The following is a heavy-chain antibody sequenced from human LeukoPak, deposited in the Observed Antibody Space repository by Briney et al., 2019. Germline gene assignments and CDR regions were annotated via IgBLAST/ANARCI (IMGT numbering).Heavy chain of an antibody. CDR1: GFTFSSYA. Sequence: PGGSLRLSCAASGFTFSSYAMHWVRQAPGKGLEWVAVISYDGSNKYYADSVKGRFTISRDNSKNTLYLQMNSLRAEGTAVYYCARSPGVGATYYFDYWGQGTLVTVSS. J-gene: IGHJ4*02. V-gene: IGHV3-30*04. D-gene: IGHD1-26*01. CDR3: ARSPGVGATYYFDY. CDR2: ISYDGSNK.